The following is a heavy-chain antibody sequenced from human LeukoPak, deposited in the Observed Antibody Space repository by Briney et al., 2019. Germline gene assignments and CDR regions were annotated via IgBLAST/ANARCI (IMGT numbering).Heavy chain of an antibody. D-gene: IGHD3-10*01. Sequence: GASVKVSCKASGYTFTGYYMHWVRQAPGQGLEWMGWINPNSGGTNYAQKFQGRVTMTRDTSISTAYMELSRLRSDDTAVYYCARDEEYYGSGYMDVWGKGTTVTISS. CDR2: INPNSGGT. CDR1: GYTFTGYY. V-gene: IGHV1-2*02. J-gene: IGHJ6*03. CDR3: ARDEEYYGSGYMDV.